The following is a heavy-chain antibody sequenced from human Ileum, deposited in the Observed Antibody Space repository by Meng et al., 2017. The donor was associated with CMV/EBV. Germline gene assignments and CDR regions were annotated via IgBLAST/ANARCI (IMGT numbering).Heavy chain of an antibody. CDR2: INSDGSST. CDR1: GFTFSSYW. V-gene: IGHV3-74*01. CDR3: AREIVGVKGGAFDI. J-gene: IGHJ3*02. D-gene: IGHD1-26*01. Sequence: GESLKISCAASGFTFSSYWMHWVRQAPGKGLVWVSRINSDGSSTSYADSVEGRFTISRDNSKNTLYLQMNSLRAEDTAVYYCAREIVGVKGGAFDIWGQGTRVTVSS.